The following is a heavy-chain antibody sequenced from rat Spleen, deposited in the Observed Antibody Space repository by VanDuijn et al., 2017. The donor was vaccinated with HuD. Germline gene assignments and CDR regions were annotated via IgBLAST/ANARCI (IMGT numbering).Heavy chain of an antibody. Sequence: QVQLKESGPGLVQPSQTLSLTCTVSGFSLTSYHVSWVRQPPGKGLEWMGVIWTGGSTAYNSLLKSRLSITRDISKSQVFLKMNSLPTEETASYYCASANRDSDAHFDYWGQGVMVTVSS. CDR1: GFSLTSYH. J-gene: IGHJ2*01. CDR3: ASANRDSDAHFDY. D-gene: IGHD1-11*01. CDR2: IWTGGST. V-gene: IGHV2-43*01.